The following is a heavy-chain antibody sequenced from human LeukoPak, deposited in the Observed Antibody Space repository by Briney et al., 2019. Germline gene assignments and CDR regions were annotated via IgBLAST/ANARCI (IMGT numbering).Heavy chain of an antibody. CDR3: ARRGITYSTSFFDS. J-gene: IGHJ4*02. Sequence: SETLSLTCAVSGGSISGGKDFWGRIRQSPGKGLEWIGSIYYTGSTYYNPSLKSRVTISVDTSKSEFSLMVHSVTAADTAMYYCARRGITYSTSFFDSWGQGTLV. V-gene: IGHV4-39*01. CDR2: IYYTGST. D-gene: IGHD6-13*01. CDR1: GGSISGGKDF.